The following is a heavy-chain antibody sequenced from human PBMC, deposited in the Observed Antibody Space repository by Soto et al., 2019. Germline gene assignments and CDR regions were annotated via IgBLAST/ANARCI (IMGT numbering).Heavy chain of an antibody. CDR3: ARGGVESSGWYGSRYFDL. CDR2: INHSGST. CDR1: GGSFSGYY. V-gene: IGHV4-34*01. D-gene: IGHD6-19*01. Sequence: SETLSLTCAVYGGSFSGYYWSWIRQPPGKGLEWIGEINHSGSTNYNPSLKSRVTISVDTSKNQFSLKLSSVTAADTAVYYCARGGVESSGWYGSRYFDLWGRGTLVTVSS. J-gene: IGHJ2*01.